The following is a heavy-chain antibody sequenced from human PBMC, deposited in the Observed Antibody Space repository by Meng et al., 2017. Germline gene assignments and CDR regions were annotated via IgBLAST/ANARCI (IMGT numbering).Heavy chain of an antibody. V-gene: IGHV4-34*01. CDR2: INHSGST. CDR1: GGSFSGYY. CDR3: ACPAKLGYCSGGSCYSFEN. J-gene: IGHJ4*02. Sequence: QVQLQQGGAGLLKPSETLSLTCAVYGGSFSGYYWSWIRQPPGKGLEWIGEINHSGSTNYNPSLKSRVTISVDTSKNQFSLKLSSVTAADTAVYYCACPAKLGYCSGGSCYSFENWGQGTLVTVSS. D-gene: IGHD2-15*01.